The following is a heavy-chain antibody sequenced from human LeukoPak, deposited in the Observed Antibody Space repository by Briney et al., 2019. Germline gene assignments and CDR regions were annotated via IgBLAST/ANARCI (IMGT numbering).Heavy chain of an antibody. J-gene: IGHJ3*02. CDR2: IYSGGST. CDR1: GFTVSSNY. CDR3: ARTLYYYDSSGYESLYAFDI. V-gene: IGHV3-53*01. D-gene: IGHD3-22*01. Sequence: PGGSLRLSCAASGFTVSSNYMSWVRQAPGKGLEWVSVIYSGGSTYYADSVKGRFTISRDNSKNTLYLQMNSLRAEDTAVYYCARTLYYYDSSGYESLYAFDIWGQGTMVTVSS.